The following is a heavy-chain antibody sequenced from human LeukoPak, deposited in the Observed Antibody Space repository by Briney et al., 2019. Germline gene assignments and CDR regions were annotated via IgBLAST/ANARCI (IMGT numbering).Heavy chain of an antibody. J-gene: IGHJ3*02. CDR3: AREVSLDAFDI. CDR2: TYYTSKWYN. Sequence: XWIRQSPSXXLEXLGRTYYTSKWYNDYAVSVKSRITINPDTSKNQFSLQLNSVTPEDTAVYYCAREVSLDAFDIWGQGTMVTVSS. V-gene: IGHV6-1*01.